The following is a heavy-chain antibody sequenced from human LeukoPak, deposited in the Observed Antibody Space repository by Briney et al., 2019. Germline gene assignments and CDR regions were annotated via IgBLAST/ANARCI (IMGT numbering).Heavy chain of an antibody. J-gene: IGHJ5*02. V-gene: IGHV1-46*01. D-gene: IGHD3-22*01. CDR3: ARDPKRSYYDSSGSSWFGP. CDR2: INPSGGST. Sequence: ASVKVSCKASGYTFTSYYMHWVRQAPGQGLEWMGIINPSGGSTSYAQKFQGRVTMTRDTSTSTVYMELSSLRSEDTAVYYCARDPKRSYYDSSGSSWFGPWGQGTLVTVSS. CDR1: GYTFTSYY.